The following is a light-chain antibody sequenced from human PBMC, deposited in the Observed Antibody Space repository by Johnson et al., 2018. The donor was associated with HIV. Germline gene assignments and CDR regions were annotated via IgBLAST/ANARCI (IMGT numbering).Light chain of an antibody. J-gene: IGLJ1*01. V-gene: IGLV1-51*01. CDR3: GTWDSSLSRYV. Sequence: QSVLTQPPSVSAAPGQKVTISCSGSSSNIGNNYVSWYQQLPGTAPKLLIYDHNKRPSGIPDRFSGSKSGTSATLGITGLQTGDEADYYCGTWDSSLSRYVLDTGTKVTVL. CDR1: SSNIGNNY. CDR2: DHN.